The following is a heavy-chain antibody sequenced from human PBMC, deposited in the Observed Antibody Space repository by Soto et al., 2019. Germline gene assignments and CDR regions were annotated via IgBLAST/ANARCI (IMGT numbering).Heavy chain of an antibody. CDR2: ISTHNGNT. CDR3: AREGILGLFDAYDL. Sequence: ASVKVSCKASVFTSSGISWVRQAPGQRLEWMGWISTHNGNTIYAQKFQGRVIMTMDTSTTTVYMELRSLRPDDTAVYLCAREGILGLFDAYDLWGQGTMVTV. CDR1: VFTSSG. J-gene: IGHJ3*01. D-gene: IGHD3-3*01. V-gene: IGHV1-18*04.